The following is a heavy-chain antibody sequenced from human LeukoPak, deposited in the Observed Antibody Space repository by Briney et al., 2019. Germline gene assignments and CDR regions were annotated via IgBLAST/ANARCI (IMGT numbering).Heavy chain of an antibody. D-gene: IGHD2-2*01. Sequence: SETLSLTCAVYGGSFSGYYWSWIRQPPGKGLEWIGEINHSGSTNYNPSLKSRVTISVDTSKNQFSLKLSSVTAADTAVYYCARTPSWLFDYWGQGTLVTVSS. V-gene: IGHV4-34*01. CDR2: INHSGST. CDR3: ARTPSWLFDY. CDR1: GGSFSGYY. J-gene: IGHJ4*02.